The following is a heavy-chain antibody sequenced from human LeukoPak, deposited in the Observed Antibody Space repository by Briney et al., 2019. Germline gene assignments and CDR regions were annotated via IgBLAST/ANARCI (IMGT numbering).Heavy chain of an antibody. V-gene: IGHV3-7*01. J-gene: IGHJ1*01. Sequence: PGGSLRLSCAASGFTFSSYWMSWVRQAPGKGLEWVANIKQDGSEKYYVDSVKGRFTISRDNAKNSLYLQMNSLRAEDTAVYYCARVPRGDCGGDCYSESAEYFQHWGQGTLVTVSS. D-gene: IGHD2-21*02. CDR1: GFTFSSYW. CDR3: ARVPRGDCGGDCYSESAEYFQH. CDR2: IKQDGSEK.